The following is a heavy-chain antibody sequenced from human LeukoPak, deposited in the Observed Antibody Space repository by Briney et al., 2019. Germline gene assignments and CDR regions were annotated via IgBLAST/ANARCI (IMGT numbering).Heavy chain of an antibody. CDR3: AKDATMIVLAPPAH. V-gene: IGHV3-23*01. Sequence: PGGSLRLSCAASGFTFSSFAMSWVRQAPGKGLEWVSAISGSGGSIYYADSVKGRFTISRDDSKNTLYLQMNSLRAEDTAVYYCAKDATMIVLAPPAHWGQGTLVTVSS. D-gene: IGHD3-22*01. CDR2: ISGSGGSI. J-gene: IGHJ1*01. CDR1: GFTFSSFA.